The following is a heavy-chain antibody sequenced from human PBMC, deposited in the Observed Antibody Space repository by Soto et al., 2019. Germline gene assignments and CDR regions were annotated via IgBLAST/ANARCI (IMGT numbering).Heavy chain of an antibody. CDR1: GGTFSSYA. V-gene: IGHV1-69*01. CDR2: IIPIFGTA. Sequence: QVQLVQSGAEVKKPGSSVKVSCKASGGTFSSYAISWVRQAPGQGLEWMGWIIPIFGTANYAQKFQGRVTITADASTSTAYMELSSLSSEDTAVYYCARGSKFSSSWHLKFDYWGQGTLVTVSS. D-gene: IGHD6-13*01. CDR3: ARGSKFSSSWHLKFDY. J-gene: IGHJ4*02.